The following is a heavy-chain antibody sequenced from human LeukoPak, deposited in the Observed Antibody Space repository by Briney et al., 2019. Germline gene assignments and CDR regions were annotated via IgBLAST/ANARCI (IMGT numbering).Heavy chain of an antibody. CDR1: GGSISSSSYY. V-gene: IGHV4-39*01. D-gene: IGHD6-19*01. J-gene: IGHJ4*02. Sequence: SETLSLTCTVSGGSISSSSYYWGWIRQPPGKGLEWIGSIYYSGSTYYNPSLKSRVTISVDTSKNQFSLKLSSVTAADTAVYYCARRRSGWYPSDWGQGTLVTVSS. CDR2: IYYSGST. CDR3: ARRRSGWYPSD.